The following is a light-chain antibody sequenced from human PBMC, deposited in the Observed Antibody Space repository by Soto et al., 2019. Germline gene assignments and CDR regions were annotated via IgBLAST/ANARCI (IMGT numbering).Light chain of an antibody. V-gene: IGKV3-11*01. CDR1: QSISNY. J-gene: IGKJ4*01. Sequence: EIVLTQSPATLSLSPGEGATLSCRASQSISNYLAWYQQKPGQAPRLLVYDASNRATGVPARFSGSGSGADFTLTISSLEPEDFAVYYCQQRSYWPLTVGGGTKVEIK. CDR3: QQRSYWPLT. CDR2: DAS.